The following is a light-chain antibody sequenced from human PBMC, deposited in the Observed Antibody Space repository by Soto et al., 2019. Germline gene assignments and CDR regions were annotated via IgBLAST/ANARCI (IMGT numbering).Light chain of an antibody. Sequence: QSALTQPPSASGSPGQSVTISCTGTSSDIGGYNYVSWYQQHPGKAPKLMIYELSKRPSGVPDRFSGSKSGNTASLTVSGLQAEDEADDYCSAHAGSNNFVVFGGGTQLTVL. V-gene: IGLV2-8*01. CDR3: SAHAGSNNFVV. CDR1: SSDIGGYNY. J-gene: IGLJ2*01. CDR2: ELS.